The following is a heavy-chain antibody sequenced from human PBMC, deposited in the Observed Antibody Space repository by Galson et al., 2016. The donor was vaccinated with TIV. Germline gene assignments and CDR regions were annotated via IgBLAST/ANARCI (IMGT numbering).Heavy chain of an antibody. Sequence: SVKVSCKASGYTFTSHTKHWVRQAPGQRLEWMGWINVGNGNTKYVQKFKGRVTITSDTSARIAYMELSTLTSEDTAMYYCARDRLGAKRAFDIWGQGTLVTVSS. CDR3: ARDRLGAKRAFDI. CDR2: INVGNGNT. D-gene: IGHD3-16*01. V-gene: IGHV1-3*01. J-gene: IGHJ3*02. CDR1: GYTFTSHT.